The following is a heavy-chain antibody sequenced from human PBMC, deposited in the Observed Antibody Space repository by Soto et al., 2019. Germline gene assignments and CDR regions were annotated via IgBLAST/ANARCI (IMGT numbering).Heavy chain of an antibody. CDR2: IRSKANSYAT. V-gene: IGHV3-73*01. CDR3: TRHVNDFWSGYYTGPQYYYYYYMDV. J-gene: IGHJ6*03. CDR1: GFTCSGSA. Sequence: GGSLRLSCAASGFTCSGSAMHWVRQASGKGLEWVGRIRSKANSYATAYAASVKGRFTISRDDSKNTAYLQMNSLKTEDTAVYYCTRHVNDFWSGYYTGPQYYYYYYMDVWGKGTTVTVSS. D-gene: IGHD3-3*01.